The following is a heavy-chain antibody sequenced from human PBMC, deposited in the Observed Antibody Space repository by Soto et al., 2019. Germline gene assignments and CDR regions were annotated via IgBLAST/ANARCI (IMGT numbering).Heavy chain of an antibody. CDR3: ARGNPYYYDSSGWFDP. CDR1: GGSISSYY. Sequence: SETLSLTCTVSGGSISSYYWSWIRQPPGKGLEWNGYIYYSGRTNYNPSLKSRVTISVDTSKNQFSLKLSTVTVADTAVFYFARGNPYYYDSSGWFDPWGQGTLVTVS. J-gene: IGHJ5*02. CDR2: IYYSGRT. V-gene: IGHV4-59*01. D-gene: IGHD3-22*01.